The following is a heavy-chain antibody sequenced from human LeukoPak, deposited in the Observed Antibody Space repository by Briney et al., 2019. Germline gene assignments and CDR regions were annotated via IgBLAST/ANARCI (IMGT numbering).Heavy chain of an antibody. Sequence: PSETLSLTCTVSGGSMSSYYWSWIRQPPGKGLEWIGYIYYSGSTNYNPSLKSRVTISVDTSKNQFSLKLSSVTAADTAVYYCARDKYSSSWYTDNNWFDPWGQGTLVTVSS. CDR2: IYYSGST. D-gene: IGHD6-13*01. CDR3: ARDKYSSSWYTDNNWFDP. V-gene: IGHV4-59*01. J-gene: IGHJ5*02. CDR1: GGSMSSYY.